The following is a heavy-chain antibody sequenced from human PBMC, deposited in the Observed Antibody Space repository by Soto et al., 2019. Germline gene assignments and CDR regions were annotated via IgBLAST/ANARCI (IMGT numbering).Heavy chain of an antibody. J-gene: IGHJ5*02. V-gene: IGHV3-23*01. CDR2: LSDGGGST. CDR3: AREGALKPFSS. CDR1: GFTFSNYA. Sequence: PGGSLRLSCAASGFTFSNYAMSWVRQAPGKGLEWVSGLSDGGGSTFYADSVKGRFTISRDNAKNTLYLQMSSLRAEDTAVYYCAREGALKPFSSWGQGALVTVSS.